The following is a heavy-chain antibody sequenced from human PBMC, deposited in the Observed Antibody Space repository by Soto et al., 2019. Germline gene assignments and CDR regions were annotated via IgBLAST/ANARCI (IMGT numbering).Heavy chain of an antibody. D-gene: IGHD1-7*01. J-gene: IGHJ4*02. CDR3: VKLRLELLYLDS. CDR2: ISASGDNT. CDR1: RFTFNRYG. V-gene: IGHV3-23*01. Sequence: PGGSLRLSCGASRFTFNRYGMSWVRQAPGKGLEWVSAISASGDNTYYADSVKGRFTISRDSSNNTLYLQMNSLRADDTALYYCVKLRLELLYLDSWGLGALVTVSS.